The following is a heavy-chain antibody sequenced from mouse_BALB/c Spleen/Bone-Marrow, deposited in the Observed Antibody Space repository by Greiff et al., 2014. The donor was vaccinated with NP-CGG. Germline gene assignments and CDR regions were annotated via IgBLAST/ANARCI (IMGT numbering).Heavy chain of an antibody. CDR3: ARSGERYGAMDY. D-gene: IGHD1-1*02. Sequence: VQLQQSGGGLVKPGGSLKLSCAASGFTFSDFYMLRFRQTPEKRLEWVATISNGGTYTYYPDSVKGRFTISRDNAKNNLYLQMSSLKSEDTAMYYCARSGERYGAMDYWGQGTSVTVTS. CDR1: GFTFSDFY. J-gene: IGHJ4*01. V-gene: IGHV5-4*02. CDR2: ISNGGTYT.